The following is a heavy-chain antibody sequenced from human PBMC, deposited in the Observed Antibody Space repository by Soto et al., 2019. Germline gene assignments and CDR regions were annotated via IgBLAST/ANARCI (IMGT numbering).Heavy chain of an antibody. CDR3: ARDPGYSSSPANWFDP. Sequence: SETLSLTCTVSGGSMRSYYWTWIRQPPGKGLEWIGYIYYARRTNYNPSLKSRLTISVDTSKNQFSLRLGSVTAADTAVYYCARDPGYSSSPANWFDPWGQGTLVTVSS. J-gene: IGHJ5*02. D-gene: IGHD6-19*01. CDR2: IYYARRT. V-gene: IGHV4-59*01. CDR1: GGSMRSYY.